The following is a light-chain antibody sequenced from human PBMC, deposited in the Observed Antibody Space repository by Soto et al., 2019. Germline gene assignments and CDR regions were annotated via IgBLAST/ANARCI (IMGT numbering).Light chain of an antibody. J-gene: IGLJ3*02. CDR2: KTS. CDR1: YYNIGKNL. V-gene: IGLV1-47*01. CDR3: AAWDDSLSAWV. Sequence: QSVLTQPPSASGTPGQRVTISCSGGYYNIGKNLVYWYQQGPGTAPELLIYKTSQRPSGVPDRFSASNSGNSASLAISGLRSQDEAEYYCAAWDDSLSAWVFGGGTKLTVL.